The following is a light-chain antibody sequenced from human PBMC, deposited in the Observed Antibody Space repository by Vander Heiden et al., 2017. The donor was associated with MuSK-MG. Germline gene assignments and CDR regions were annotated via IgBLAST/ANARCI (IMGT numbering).Light chain of an antibody. CDR2: GNS. Sequence: QSVLTQPPSVSGAPGQRVTMSCTGSSSNIGAGYDVHWYQKLPGTAPKLLIYGNSNRPSGVPDRFSGSKSGTSASLAITGLQAEDEADYYCQSYDSSLSGHVVFGGGTKLTGL. CDR1: SSNIGAGYD. V-gene: IGLV1-40*01. J-gene: IGLJ2*01. CDR3: QSYDSSLSGHVV.